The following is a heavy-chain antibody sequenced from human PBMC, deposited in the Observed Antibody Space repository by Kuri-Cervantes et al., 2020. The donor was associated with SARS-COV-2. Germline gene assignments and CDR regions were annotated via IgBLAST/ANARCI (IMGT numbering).Heavy chain of an antibody. Sequence: GGSLRLSCAASGFTFSDYYMNWVRQAPGKGLGWVSSISSSSYIYYADSVKGRFTISRDNAKNSLYLQMNSLRAEDTAVYYCARGIAARRGYYYYGMDVWGQGTTVTVSS. CDR1: GFTFSDYY. D-gene: IGHD6-6*01. J-gene: IGHJ6*02. CDR3: ARGIAARRGYYYYGMDV. CDR2: ISSSSYI. V-gene: IGHV3-69-1*01.